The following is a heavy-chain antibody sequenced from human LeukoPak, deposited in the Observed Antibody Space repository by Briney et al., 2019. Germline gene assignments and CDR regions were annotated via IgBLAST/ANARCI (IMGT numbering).Heavy chain of an antibody. Sequence: GGSLRLSCAASGFSFSSYEMIWVRQAPGKGLEWLSYISSGGSTIYYADSVRGRFTISRENSKNMMYLQMNSLRAEDTAVYYCARGRGMVITGDASDIWGQGTMVTVSS. CDR1: GFSFSSYE. V-gene: IGHV3-48*03. J-gene: IGHJ3*02. D-gene: IGHD2-21*01. CDR2: ISSGGSTI. CDR3: ARGRGMVITGDASDI.